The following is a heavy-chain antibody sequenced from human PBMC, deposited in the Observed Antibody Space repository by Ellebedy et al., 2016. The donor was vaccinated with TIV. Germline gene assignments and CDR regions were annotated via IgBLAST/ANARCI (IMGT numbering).Heavy chain of an antibody. CDR1: GASIKNYY. CDR3: ARSRGISSGSPFDS. V-gene: IGHV4-59*01. Sequence: MPSETLSLTSTVSGASIKNYYLTWIRQPPGKGLEWIGFIFYSGYTNYNPSLKSRVTISVDTYKNQFSLNLSSVTAADTAMYDCARSRGISSGSPFDSWGQGTPVTVSS. D-gene: IGHD6-6*01. J-gene: IGHJ4*02. CDR2: IFYSGYT.